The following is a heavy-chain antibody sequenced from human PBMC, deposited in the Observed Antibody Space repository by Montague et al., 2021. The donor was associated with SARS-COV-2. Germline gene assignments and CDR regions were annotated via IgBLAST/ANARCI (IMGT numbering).Heavy chain of an antibody. V-gene: IGHV4-59*01. D-gene: IGHD6-13*01. CDR3: ARERVDSSSWYNSYFDY. CDR1: GTSFSGYY. Sequence: SETLSLTCAVHGTSFSGYYWSWIRQPPGKGLEWIGYIYYSGSTNYNPSLKSRVTISVDTSKNQFSLKLSSVTAADTAVYYCARERVDSSSWYNSYFDYWGQGTLVTVPS. J-gene: IGHJ4*02. CDR2: IYYSGST.